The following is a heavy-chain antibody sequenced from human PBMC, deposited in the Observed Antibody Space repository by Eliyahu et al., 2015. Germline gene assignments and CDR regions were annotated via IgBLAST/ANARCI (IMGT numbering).Heavy chain of an antibody. CDR2: ISSSSSYI. D-gene: IGHD5-12*01. J-gene: IGHJ5*02. CDR1: GFTFSSYS. V-gene: IGHV3-21*01. CDR3: ARDKSVAINWFDP. Sequence: EVQLVESGGGLVKPGGSLXLSCAAXGFTFSSYSMNXVRQAPGKGLEWVSSISSSSSYIYYADSVKGRFTISRDNAKNSLYLQMNSLRAEDTAVYYCARDKSVAINWFDPWGQGTLVTVSS.